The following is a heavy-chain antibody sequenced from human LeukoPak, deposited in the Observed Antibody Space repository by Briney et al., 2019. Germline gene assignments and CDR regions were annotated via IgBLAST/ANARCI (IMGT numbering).Heavy chain of an antibody. D-gene: IGHD6-13*01. CDR2: FDPEEGET. J-gene: IGHJ6*02. CDR1: GSTLSEVA. CDR3: ARSGSSSWYAYYYYYGMDV. Sequence: ASVRVSCKVSGSTLSEVALHWVRQAPGKGVEWMGGFDPEEGETIYAQKFQGRVTLTDDSSTNTAYMELSSLRSDDTAVSYCARSGSSSWYAYYYYYGMDVWGQGTTVTVSS. V-gene: IGHV1-24*01.